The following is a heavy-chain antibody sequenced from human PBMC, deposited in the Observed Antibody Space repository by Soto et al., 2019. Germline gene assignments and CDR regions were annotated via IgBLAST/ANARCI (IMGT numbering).Heavy chain of an antibody. CDR3: ARVQGITTFGVYSMYYYGMDV. V-gene: IGHV3-30-3*01. CDR2: ISYDGSNK. CDR1: GFTFSSYA. D-gene: IGHD3-3*01. J-gene: IGHJ6*02. Sequence: GSLRLSCAASGFTFSSYAMHWVRQAPGKGLEWVAVISYDGSNKYYADSVKGRFTISRDNSKNTLYLQMNSLRAEDTAVYYCARVQGITTFGVYSMYYYGMDVWGQGTTVTVSS.